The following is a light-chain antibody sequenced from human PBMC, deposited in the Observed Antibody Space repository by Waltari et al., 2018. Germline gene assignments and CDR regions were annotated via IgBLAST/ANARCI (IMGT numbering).Light chain of an antibody. CDR2: SND. CDR3: AAWDDSLNGVV. Sequence: QSVPTHSPSASGTPGQRVTISCSGSSSNIGSNAVNWYRQLPGTAPKLLIFSNDQRPSGVPDRFSGSKSGTSASLAISGLQSEDEADYYCAAWDDSLNGVVFGGGTKLTVL. V-gene: IGLV1-44*01. J-gene: IGLJ2*01. CDR1: SSNIGSNA.